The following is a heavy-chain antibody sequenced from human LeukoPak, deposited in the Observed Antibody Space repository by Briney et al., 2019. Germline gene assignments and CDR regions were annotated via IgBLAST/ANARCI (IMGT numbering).Heavy chain of an antibody. Sequence: GGSLRLSCAASGFTFSSYGMHWVRQAPGKGLEWVAVISYDGSNKYYADSVKGRFTISRDNSKNTLYLQMNSLRAEDTALYYCAKDIGIVEKGYGMDVWGQGTTVTVSS. CDR2: ISYDGSNK. V-gene: IGHV3-30*18. J-gene: IGHJ6*02. CDR3: AKDIGIVEKGYGMDV. D-gene: IGHD1-26*01. CDR1: GFTFSSYG.